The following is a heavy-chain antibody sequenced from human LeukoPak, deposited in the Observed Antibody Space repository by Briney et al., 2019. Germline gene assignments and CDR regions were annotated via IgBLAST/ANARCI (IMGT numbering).Heavy chain of an antibody. V-gene: IGHV1-2*02. Sequence: ASVKVSCKASGYTFTGYYMHWVRQAPGQGLEWMGWINPNSGGTNYAQKFQGRVTMTRDTSISTAYMELSRLRSDDTAVYYCARDLSARVLYYYDSSGIFDYWGQGTLVTVSS. CDR1: GYTFTGYY. J-gene: IGHJ4*02. D-gene: IGHD3-22*01. CDR3: ARDLSARVLYYYDSSGIFDY. CDR2: INPNSGGT.